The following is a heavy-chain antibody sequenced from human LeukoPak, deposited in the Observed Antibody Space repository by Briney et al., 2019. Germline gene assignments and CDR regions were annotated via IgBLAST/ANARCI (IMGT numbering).Heavy chain of an antibody. D-gene: IGHD3-9*01. CDR3: ARASDILTGYYTPGFGAFDI. Sequence: ASVKVSCKGSEYTFSDFDINWVRQATGQGLEWMGWMNPNSGNTGYAQKFQGRVTITRNTSISTAYMELSSLRSEDTAVYYCARASDILTGYYTPGFGAFDIWGQGTMVTVSS. CDR1: EYTFSDFD. V-gene: IGHV1-8*03. J-gene: IGHJ3*02. CDR2: MNPNSGNT.